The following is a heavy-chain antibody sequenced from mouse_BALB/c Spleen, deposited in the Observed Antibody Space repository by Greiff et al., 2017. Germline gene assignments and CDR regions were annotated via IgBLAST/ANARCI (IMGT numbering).Heavy chain of an antibody. J-gene: IGHJ4*01. CDR3: ARYWDDAMDY. CDR2: IYPYNGGT. V-gene: IGHV1S29*02. Sequence: VQLQQSGPELVKPGASVKISCKASGYTFTDYNMHWVKQSHGKSLEWIGYIYPYNGGTGYNQKFKSKATLTVDNSSSTAYMELRSLTSEDSAVYYCARYWDDAMDYWGQGTSVTVSS. CDR1: GYTFTDYN. D-gene: IGHD4-1*01.